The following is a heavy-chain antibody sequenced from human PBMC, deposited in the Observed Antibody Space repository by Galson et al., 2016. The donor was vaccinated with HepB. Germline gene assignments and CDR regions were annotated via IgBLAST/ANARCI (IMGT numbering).Heavy chain of an antibody. CDR2: ISYSSSYM. D-gene: IGHD2-2*01. CDR1: GFTFSSYS. Sequence: LRLSCAASGFTFSSYSMHWVRQAPGKGLEWVSSISYSSSYMPYADAVKGRFTISRDNAKNSLYLQMNSLGAEDTAVYYCARGCGRPSCPYYFDHWGQGTLVTVSS. CDR3: ARGCGRPSCPYYFDH. V-gene: IGHV3-21*01. J-gene: IGHJ4*02.